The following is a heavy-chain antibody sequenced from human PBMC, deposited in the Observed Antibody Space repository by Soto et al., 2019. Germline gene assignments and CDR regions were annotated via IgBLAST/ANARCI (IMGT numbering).Heavy chain of an antibody. Sequence: LSLTFTVSGASISGYYWSWIRKSAGKGLEWIGRIYATGTTDYNPSLKSRVMMSVDTSKKQFSLKLRSVTAADTAVYYCVRNGTKTLRDWFDPWGQGISVTVSS. V-gene: IGHV4-4*07. CDR2: IYATGTT. J-gene: IGHJ5*02. CDR1: GASISGYY. CDR3: VRNGTKTLRDWFDP. D-gene: IGHD1-1*01.